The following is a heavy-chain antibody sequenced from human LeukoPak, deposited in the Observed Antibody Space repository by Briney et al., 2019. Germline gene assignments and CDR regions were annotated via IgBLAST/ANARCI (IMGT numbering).Heavy chain of an antibody. Sequence: ASVKVSCKASGYTFTAYYIHWVRQAPGQGLEWMGWMDPVSGGTNYAQRFQGRVTMTRESSISTAYMQLSSLRSDDTADTAVYYCARGVGSSWLDPWGQGTLVTVSS. V-gene: IGHV1-2*02. D-gene: IGHD2-15*01. CDR1: GYTFTAYY. J-gene: IGHJ5*02. CDR3: ARGVGSSWLDP. CDR2: MDPVSGGT.